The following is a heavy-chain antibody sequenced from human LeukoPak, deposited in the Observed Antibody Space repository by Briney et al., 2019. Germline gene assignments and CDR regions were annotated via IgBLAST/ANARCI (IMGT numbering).Heavy chain of an antibody. J-gene: IGHJ6*03. CDR2: IIPIFGTA. CDR1: GGTFSSYA. V-gene: IGHV1-69*05. D-gene: IGHD3-10*01. CDR3: ARSGDRLYYYYYMDV. Sequence: SVKVSCKASGGTFSSYAISWVRQAPGQGLEWMGGIIPIFGTANYAQKFQGRVTITTDESTSTAYMDLSRLRSDDTAVYYCARSGDRLYYYYYMDVWGEGTTVTVSS.